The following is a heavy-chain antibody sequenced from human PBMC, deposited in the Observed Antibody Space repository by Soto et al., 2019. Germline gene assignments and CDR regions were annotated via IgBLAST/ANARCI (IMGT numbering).Heavy chain of an antibody. V-gene: IGHV4-39*02. J-gene: IGHJ6*02. CDR2: IYYSGST. Sequence: QLQLQESGPGLVKPSETLSLTCTVSGGSISSSSYYWGWIRQPPGKGLEWIGSIYYSGSTYYNPSLKSRVTISVDTSKNQFSLKLRSVTAADTAVYYCARDRIVVVPAALGRGYYYYGMDVWGQGTTVTVSS. CDR1: GGSISSSSYY. D-gene: IGHD2-2*01. CDR3: ARDRIVVVPAALGRGYYYYGMDV.